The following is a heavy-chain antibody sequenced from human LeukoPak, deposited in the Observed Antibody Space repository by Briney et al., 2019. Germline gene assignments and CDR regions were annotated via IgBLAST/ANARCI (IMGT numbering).Heavy chain of an antibody. CDR3: ARASRYGSGSYYNGLNWFDP. J-gene: IGHJ5*02. V-gene: IGHV4-4*07. Sequence: SGTLSLTCAVSGGSISSSYWWSWVRQPAGKGLEWIGRIYTSGSTNYNPSLKSRVTMSVDTSKNQFSLKLSSVTAADTAVYYCARASRYGSGSYYNGLNWFDPWGQGTLVTVSS. CDR1: GGSISSSYW. CDR2: IYTSGST. D-gene: IGHD3-10*01.